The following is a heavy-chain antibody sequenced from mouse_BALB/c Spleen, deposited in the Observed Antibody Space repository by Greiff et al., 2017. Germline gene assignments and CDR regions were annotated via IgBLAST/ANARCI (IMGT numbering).Heavy chain of an antibody. J-gene: IGHJ3*01. CDR2: IWAGGST. Sequence: VKLMESGPGLVAPSQSLSITCTVSGFSLTSYGVHWVRQPPGKGLEWLGVIWAGGSTNYNSALMSRRSISKDNSKSQVFLKMNSLQTDDTAMYYCARGDGNYVWFAYWGQGTLVTVSA. V-gene: IGHV2-9*02. CDR1: GFSLTSYG. D-gene: IGHD2-1*01. CDR3: ARGDGNYVWFAY.